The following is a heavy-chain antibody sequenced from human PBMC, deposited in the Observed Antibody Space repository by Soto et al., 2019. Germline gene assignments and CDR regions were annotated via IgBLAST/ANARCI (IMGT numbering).Heavy chain of an antibody. J-gene: IGHJ3*02. CDR3: AHRHELGSFDI. Sequence: SGPTLVNPTQTLTLTCTFSGFSLISRAVRVGWIRQPPGNALEWLALIYWNDDKRYSPSLKNRLTITKDTSKNHVVLTMTNMDPVDTATYYCAHRHELGSFDIWGQGTKVTVSS. CDR1: GFSLISRAVR. CDR2: IYWNDDK. V-gene: IGHV2-5*01. D-gene: IGHD1-26*01.